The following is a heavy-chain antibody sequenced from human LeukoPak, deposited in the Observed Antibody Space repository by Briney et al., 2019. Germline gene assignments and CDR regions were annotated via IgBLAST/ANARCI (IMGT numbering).Heavy chain of an antibody. V-gene: IGHV3-7*01. Sequence: GGSLRLSSAASGFGFSNFWMSWVRQAPGKGPEWVANIKEDGSLKNYVDSVEGRFTVSRDNAKNTLYLQMNSLRLEDTAVYYCVRDWAPASMQAAPFDCWGQGTLVTV. J-gene: IGHJ4*02. CDR1: GFGFSNFW. CDR3: VRDWAPASMQAAPFDC. D-gene: IGHD2/OR15-2a*01. CDR2: IKEDGSLK.